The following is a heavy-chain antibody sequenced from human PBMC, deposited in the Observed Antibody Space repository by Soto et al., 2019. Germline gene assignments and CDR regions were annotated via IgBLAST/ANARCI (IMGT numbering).Heavy chain of an antibody. CDR3: ARGANGGSRYYYYYMDV. J-gene: IGHJ6*03. V-gene: IGHV4-34*01. Sequence: QVQLQQWGAGLLKPSETLSLTCAVYGGSFSGYYWSWIRQPPGKGLEWIGEINHSGSTNYNPSLKSRVTISVDTSKNQFSLKLSSVTAADTAVYYCARGANGGSRYYYYYMDVWGQGTTVTVSS. CDR1: GGSFSGYY. D-gene: IGHD7-27*01. CDR2: INHSGST.